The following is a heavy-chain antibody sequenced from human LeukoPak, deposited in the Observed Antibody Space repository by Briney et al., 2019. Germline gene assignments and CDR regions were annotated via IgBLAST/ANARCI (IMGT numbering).Heavy chain of an antibody. D-gene: IGHD3-22*01. CDR1: GGSVSSGNYY. CDR2: IYYSGST. Sequence: SETLSLTCTVSGGSVSSGNYYWSWIRQPPGKGLDWIGYIYYSGSTNYNPSLKSRVTISVDTSKHQFSLRLSSVTAADTAVYYCARDPSGYFNYWGQGTLATVSS. CDR3: ARDPSGYFNY. J-gene: IGHJ4*02. V-gene: IGHV4-61*01.